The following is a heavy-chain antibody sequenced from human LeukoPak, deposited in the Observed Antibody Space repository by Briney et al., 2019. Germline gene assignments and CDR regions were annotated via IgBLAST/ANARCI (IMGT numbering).Heavy chain of an antibody. J-gene: IGHJ4*02. CDR2: IYRGGST. D-gene: IGHD6-19*01. CDR3: ARDYGVAEGY. V-gene: IGHV3-53*01. CDR1: GFTFSSYA. Sequence: GGSLRLSCAASGFTFSSYAMSWVRQAPGKGLEWVSLIYRGGSTYYADSVKGRFTISRDNSKNTLCLQMNSLRVEDTAVYYCARDYGVAEGYWGQGTLVTVSS.